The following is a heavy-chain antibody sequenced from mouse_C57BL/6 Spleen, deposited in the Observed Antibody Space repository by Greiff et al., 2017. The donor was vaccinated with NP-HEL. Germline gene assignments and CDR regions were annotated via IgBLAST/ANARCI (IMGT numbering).Heavy chain of an antibody. CDR3: ARETYYSNYDAMDY. J-gene: IGHJ4*01. CDR1: GYSITSGYY. Sequence: VQLKESGPGLVKPSQSLSLTCSVTGYSITSGYYWNWIRQFPGNKLEWMGYISYDGSNNYNPSLKNRISITRDTSKNQFFLKLNSVTTEDTATYYCARETYYSNYDAMDYWGQGTSVTVSS. D-gene: IGHD2-5*01. CDR2: ISYDGSN. V-gene: IGHV3-6*01.